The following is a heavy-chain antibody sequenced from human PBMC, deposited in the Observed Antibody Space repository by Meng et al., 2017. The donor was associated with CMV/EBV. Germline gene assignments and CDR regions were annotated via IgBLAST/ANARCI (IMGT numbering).Heavy chain of an antibody. CDR3: ARARKSPVAGTSRGNYFDY. D-gene: IGHD6-19*01. V-gene: IGHV1-2*02. Sequence: ASVKVSCKASGYTFTGYYMHWVRQAPGQGLEWMGWINPNSGGTNYAQKFQGRVTMTRDTSISTDYMELSRLRSDDTAVYYCARARKSPVAGTSRGNYFDYWGQGTLVTVSS. CDR2: INPNSGGT. CDR1: GYTFTGYY. J-gene: IGHJ4*02.